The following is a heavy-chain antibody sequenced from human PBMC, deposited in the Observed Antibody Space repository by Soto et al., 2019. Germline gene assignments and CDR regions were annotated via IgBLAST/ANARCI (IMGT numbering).Heavy chain of an antibody. V-gene: IGHV3-23*01. CDR1: GFTFRNFA. CDR2: ISGSDDTT. Sequence: EVRLLESGGGLVQPGGSLRLCYAASGFTFRNFAMSWVRQAPGKGLEWVSAISGSDDTTYYAGSVKGRFTISRDNFKDTLYLQMNSLRAEDTAVYYCAKDYYYFGSGSHFDSWGQGTLVTVSS. J-gene: IGHJ4*02. D-gene: IGHD3-10*01. CDR3: AKDYYYFGSGSHFDS.